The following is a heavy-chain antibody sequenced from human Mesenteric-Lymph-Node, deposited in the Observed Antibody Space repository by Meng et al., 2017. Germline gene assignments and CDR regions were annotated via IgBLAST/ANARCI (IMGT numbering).Heavy chain of an antibody. Sequence: QLQLQESGPGLVKSSETLSLTCTVSGGPISSNSYYWAWFRQPPGTGPEWIGSIHSSGNTYYNPSLVSRVTISVDTSKNQFSLKVRSVTAADTAVYYCARLIDSSSYLGWFDPWGQGTLVTVSS. CDR2: IHSSGNT. CDR1: GGPISSNSYY. CDR3: ARLIDSSSYLGWFDP. J-gene: IGHJ5*02. D-gene: IGHD6-6*01. V-gene: IGHV4-39*01.